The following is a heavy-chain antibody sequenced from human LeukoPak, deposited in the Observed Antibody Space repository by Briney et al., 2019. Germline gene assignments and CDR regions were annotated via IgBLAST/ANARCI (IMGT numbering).Heavy chain of an antibody. Sequence: KPGGSLRLSCAASGFTFSDYHMSWIRQAPGKGLEWVSYISSSGSTIYYADSVKGRFTISRDNAKNSLYLQMNSLRAEDTAVYYCARVLSSGWYYFDYWGQGTLVAVSS. CDR1: GFTFSDYH. V-gene: IGHV3-11*01. J-gene: IGHJ4*02. CDR2: ISSSGSTI. CDR3: ARVLSSGWYYFDY. D-gene: IGHD6-19*01.